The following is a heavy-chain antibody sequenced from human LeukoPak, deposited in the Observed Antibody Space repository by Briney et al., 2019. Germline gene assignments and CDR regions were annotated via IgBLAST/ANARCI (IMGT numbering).Heavy chain of an antibody. D-gene: IGHD3-9*01. J-gene: IGHJ6*02. V-gene: IGHV1-18*01. CDR3: ARAEYDILTGYYNYYYYGMDV. Sequence: ASVKVSCKASGYTFTSYGISWVRQAPGQGREGMGWISAYNGNTNYAQQLEGRVTMTTDTSTSTAYMELRSMRSDDTAVYYCARAEYDILTGYYNYYYYGMDVWGQGTTVTVSS. CDR2: ISAYNGNT. CDR1: GYTFTSYG.